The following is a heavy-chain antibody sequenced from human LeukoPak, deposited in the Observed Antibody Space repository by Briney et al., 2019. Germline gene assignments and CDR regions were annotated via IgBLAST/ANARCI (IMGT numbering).Heavy chain of an antibody. V-gene: IGHV3-11*06. CDR3: ARARGPHSYGSDY. D-gene: IGHD5-18*01. J-gene: IGHJ4*02. CDR2: ISSSSSYT. Sequence: GGSLRLSCAASGFTFSDYYMSWIRQAPGKGLEWVSYISSSSSYTNYADSVKGRFTISRDNAKNSLYLQMNSPRAEDTAVYYCARARGPHSYGSDYWGQGTLVTVSS. CDR1: GFTFSDYY.